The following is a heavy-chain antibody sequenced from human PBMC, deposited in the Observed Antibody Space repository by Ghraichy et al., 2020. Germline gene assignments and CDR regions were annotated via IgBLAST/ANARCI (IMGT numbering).Heavy chain of an antibody. D-gene: IGHD2-8*01. Sequence: ASVKVSCKASGYTFTSYDINWVRQATGQGLEWMGWMNPNSGNAGYAQKFQGRVTMTRDTSISTAYMEVSSLRSEDTAVYYCARYCPNGKCHPRGDDGDYWGQGTLVTVTS. CDR3: ARYCPNGKCHPRGDDGDY. CDR2: MNPNSGNA. V-gene: IGHV1-8*01. J-gene: IGHJ4*02. CDR1: GYTFTSYD.